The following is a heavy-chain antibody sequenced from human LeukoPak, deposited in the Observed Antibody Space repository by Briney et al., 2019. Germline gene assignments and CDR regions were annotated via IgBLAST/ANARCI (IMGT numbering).Heavy chain of an antibody. CDR1: GFTFSSYG. V-gene: IGHV3-33*01. CDR3: ARDSSGYLTSFDY. CDR2: IWYDGSNK. D-gene: IGHD3-22*01. Sequence: GASLRLSCAASGFTFSSYGMHWVRQAPGKGLEWVAVIWYDGSNKYYADSVKGRFTISRDNSKNTLYLQMNSLRAEDTAVYYCARDSSGYLTSFDYWGQGTLVTVSS. J-gene: IGHJ4*02.